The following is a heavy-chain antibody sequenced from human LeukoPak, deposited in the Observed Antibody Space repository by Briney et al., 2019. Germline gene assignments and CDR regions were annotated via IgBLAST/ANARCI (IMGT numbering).Heavy chain of an antibody. D-gene: IGHD6-13*01. Sequence: SQTLWLTCTVSGGSIGSGGYYWSWIRQHPGKGLEWIGYIYYSGSTYYNPSLKSQVTISVDTSKNQFSLKLSSVTAADTAVYYCVRDEGAAAGRAFDIWGQGTMVTVSS. J-gene: IGHJ3*02. V-gene: IGHV4-31*02. CDR3: VRDEGAAAGRAFDI. CDR2: IYYSGST. CDR1: GGSIGSGGYY.